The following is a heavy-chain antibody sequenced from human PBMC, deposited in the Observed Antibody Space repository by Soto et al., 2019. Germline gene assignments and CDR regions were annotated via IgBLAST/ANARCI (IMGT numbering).Heavy chain of an antibody. CDR1: GVSLSNFNW. Sequence: QVQLQESGPGLVEPSGTLSLTCAVSGVSLSNFNWGSWVRQPPGKGLEWMGEIYHNGNINFNPSFRSRVTMSVDMSKNQFSLSLNSVTAADTAVYYCARSGGWYALAEWGQGALVTVSS. D-gene: IGHD6-19*01. V-gene: IGHV4-4*02. J-gene: IGHJ4*02. CDR3: ARSGGWYALAE. CDR2: IYHNGNI.